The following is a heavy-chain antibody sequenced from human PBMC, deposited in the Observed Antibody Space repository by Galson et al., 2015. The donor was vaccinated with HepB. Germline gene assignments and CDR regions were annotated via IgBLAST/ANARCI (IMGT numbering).Heavy chain of an antibody. D-gene: IGHD3-10*01. CDR2: IDWDDDK. CDR3: ARTTLWFGDGNAFDI. Sequence: PALVKPTQTLTLTCTFSGFSLSTSGMCVSWIRQPPGKALEWLARIDWDDDKYYSTSLKTRLTISKDTSKNQVVLTMTNMDPVDTATYYCARTTLWFGDGNAFDIWGQGTMVTVSS. CDR1: GFSLSTSGMC. J-gene: IGHJ3*02. V-gene: IGHV2-70*11.